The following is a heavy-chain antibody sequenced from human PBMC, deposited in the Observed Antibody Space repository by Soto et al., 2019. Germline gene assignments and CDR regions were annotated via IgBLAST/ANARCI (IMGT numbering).Heavy chain of an antibody. J-gene: IGHJ3*02. CDR3: AHNTVVISSDAFDI. CDR2: IYWDDDK. D-gene: IGHD2-15*01. CDR1: GFSLSTSGVG. Sequence: QITLKESGPTLVKPTQTLTLTCTFSGFSLSTSGVGVGWIRQPPGKALEWLALIYWDDDKRYSPSLKSRLTITKDTSKNQVVLTMTNMDPVDTATYYCAHNTVVISSDAFDIWGQGTMVTVSS. V-gene: IGHV2-5*02.